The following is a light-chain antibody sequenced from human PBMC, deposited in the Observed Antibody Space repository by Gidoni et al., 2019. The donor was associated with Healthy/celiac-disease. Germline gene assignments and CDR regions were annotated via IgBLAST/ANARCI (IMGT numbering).Light chain of an antibody. Sequence: DIPMTPSPSSLSASVGDRVTITCQASQDISNYLNWYQQKPGKAPKLLIYDASNLETGVPSRFSGSGSGTDFTFTISSLQPEDIATYYCQQYDNLLFTFGPGTKVDIK. CDR3: QQYDNLLFT. V-gene: IGKV1-33*01. J-gene: IGKJ3*01. CDR1: QDISNY. CDR2: DAS.